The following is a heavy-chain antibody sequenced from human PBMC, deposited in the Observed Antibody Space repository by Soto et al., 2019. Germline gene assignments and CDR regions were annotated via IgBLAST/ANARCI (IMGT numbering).Heavy chain of an antibody. J-gene: IGHJ6*02. V-gene: IGHV4-31*03. CDR3: VRVFGFGGMDV. D-gene: IGHD3-10*01. CDR2: IYYRGST. Sequence: QVQLQESGPGLVKPSQTLSLTCTVSGGSISSGGYYWSWIRQHPGKGLEWIGYIYYRGSTYYNPSLKRRVTISVETSKNQFPLKLRSATAADTAVYYWVRVFGFGGMDVWGQGTTVTVSS. CDR1: GGSISSGGYY.